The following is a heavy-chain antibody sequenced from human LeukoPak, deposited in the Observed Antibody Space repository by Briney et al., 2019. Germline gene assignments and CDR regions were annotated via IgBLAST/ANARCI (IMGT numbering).Heavy chain of an antibody. CDR1: GGSISSSSYY. V-gene: IGHV4-39*01. Sequence: SETLSLTCTVSGGSISSSSYYWGWIRQPPGKGLEWIGSFYYSGNTYYNPSLKSRVTISVDTSKNEFSLKLRSVTAADTAVYYCARTAGVAVAGSRQYFDYWGQGTLVTVSS. CDR3: ARTAGVAVAGSRQYFDY. J-gene: IGHJ4*02. D-gene: IGHD6-19*01. CDR2: FYYSGNT.